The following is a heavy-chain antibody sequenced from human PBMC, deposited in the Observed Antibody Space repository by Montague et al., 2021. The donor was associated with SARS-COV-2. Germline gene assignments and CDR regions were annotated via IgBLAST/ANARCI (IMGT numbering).Heavy chain of an antibody. J-gene: IGHJ6*03. D-gene: IGHD6-13*01. CDR3: ARVSSSWSQDYYYYMDG. CDR2: IDWDDDK. V-gene: IGHV2-70*11. CDR1: GFSLSTSGMC. Sequence: PALVKPTKTLTLTCTFSGFSLSTSGMCVSWIRQPPGKALEWLARIDWDDDKYYSTSLKTRLTISKDTSKNQVVLTMTNMDPVDTATYYCARVSSSWSQDYYYYMDGGGKGTTVTVSS.